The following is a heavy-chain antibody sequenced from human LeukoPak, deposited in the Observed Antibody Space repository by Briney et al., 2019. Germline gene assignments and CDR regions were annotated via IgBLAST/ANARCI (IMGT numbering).Heavy chain of an antibody. CDR3: ARVGSGYTFDY. CDR1: GGSISSYY. CDR2: IYHRGST. J-gene: IGHJ4*02. V-gene: IGHV4-59*01. D-gene: IGHD3-22*01. Sequence: SETLSLTCTVSGGSISSYYWSWIRQPPGKGLEWIGYIYHRGSTNYNPSLKSRVTISVDTSKNQFSLKLSSVTAADTAVYYCARVGSGYTFDYWGQGTLVTTSS.